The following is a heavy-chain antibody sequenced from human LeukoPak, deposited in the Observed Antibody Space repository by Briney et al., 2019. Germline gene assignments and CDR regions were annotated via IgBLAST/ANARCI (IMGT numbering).Heavy chain of an antibody. CDR3: EREWFGESN. CDR2: ISYDGTKA. D-gene: IGHD3-10*01. J-gene: IGHJ4*02. V-gene: IGHV3-30*04. CDR1: GFTFSSSN. Sequence: GGSLRLSCAPSGFTFSSSNMHWVRQSPGKGLEWLALISYDGTKAYYADSVKGRFTISRDNSENTLLLQMNSLSAEDTAMYYCEREWFGESNWGQGTLVIVSS.